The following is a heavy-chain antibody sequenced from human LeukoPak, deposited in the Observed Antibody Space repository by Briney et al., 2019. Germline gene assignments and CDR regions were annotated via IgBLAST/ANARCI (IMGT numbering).Heavy chain of an antibody. CDR1: GFTFSSYW. V-gene: IGHV3-7*03. J-gene: IGHJ5*02. D-gene: IGHD3-9*01. CDR2: IKTDGSEK. CDR3: AGDYTGYFP. Sequence: GGSLRLSCEASGFTFSSYWMSWVRQAPGKGLEWVANIKTDGSEKYYMDSVKGRFTISRDNAKNSLYLQMNSLRAEDTAVYYCAGDYTGYFPWGQGTLVIVSS.